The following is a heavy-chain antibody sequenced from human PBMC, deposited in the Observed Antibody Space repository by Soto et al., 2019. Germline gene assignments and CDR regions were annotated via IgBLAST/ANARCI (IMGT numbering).Heavy chain of an antibody. CDR3: AIYDSSGYYYYYGMDV. D-gene: IGHD3-22*01. CDR1: GGSISSSSYY. V-gene: IGHV4-39*01. Sequence: SETLSLTCTVSGGSISSSSYYWGWIRQPPGKGLEWIGSIYYSGSTYYNPSLKSRVTISVDTSKNQFSLKLSSVTAADTAVYYCAIYDSSGYYYYYGMDVWGQGTTVTVSS. J-gene: IGHJ6*02. CDR2: IYYSGST.